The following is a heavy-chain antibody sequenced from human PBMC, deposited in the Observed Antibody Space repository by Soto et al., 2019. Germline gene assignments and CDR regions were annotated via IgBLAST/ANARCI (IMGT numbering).Heavy chain of an antibody. CDR1: GFTFSSFW. CDR2: INLDGSEK. CDR3: SASLVY. V-gene: IGHV3-7*01. Sequence: VSLRLSCAASGFTFSSFWMDWVRQAPGKGLEWVANINLDGSEKHYVDSVKGRFTISRDNAKNSVYLQMSSLTAEDSALYYCSASLVYWGRGVRVTVSS. J-gene: IGHJ4*02.